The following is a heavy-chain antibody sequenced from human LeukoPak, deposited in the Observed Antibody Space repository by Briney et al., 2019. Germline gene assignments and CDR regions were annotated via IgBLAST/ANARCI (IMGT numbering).Heavy chain of an antibody. CDR2: ISSSSSYI. CDR3: ARVLRYFDADDY. D-gene: IGHD3-9*01. V-gene: IGHV3-21*01. CDR1: GFAFSSYS. Sequence: GGSRRLSCAASGFAFSSYSMNWVRQAPGKGLEWVSSISSSSSYIYYADSVKGRFTISRDNAKNSLYLQMNSLRAEDTAVYYCARVLRYFDADDYWGQGTLVTVSS. J-gene: IGHJ4*02.